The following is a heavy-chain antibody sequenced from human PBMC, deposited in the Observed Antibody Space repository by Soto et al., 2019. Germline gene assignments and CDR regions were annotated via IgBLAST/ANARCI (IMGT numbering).Heavy chain of an antibody. V-gene: IGHV3-23*01. D-gene: IGHD2-15*01. Sequence: PGGSLRLSCAASGFTFSSYAMSWVRQAPGKGLEWVSAISGSGGSTYYADSVKGRFTISRDNSKNTLYLQMNSLRAEDTAVYYCAKVKPGGSCYSCGDYFDYWGQGTLVTVSS. J-gene: IGHJ4*02. CDR1: GFTFSSYA. CDR3: AKVKPGGSCYSCGDYFDY. CDR2: ISGSGGST.